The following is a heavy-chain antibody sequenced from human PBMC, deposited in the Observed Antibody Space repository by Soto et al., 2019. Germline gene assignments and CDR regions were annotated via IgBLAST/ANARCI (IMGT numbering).Heavy chain of an antibody. CDR1: GYTFTSYA. CDR2: INAGNGNT. J-gene: IGHJ2*01. CDR3: XXXXXXXXXXXGXGYWYFDL. V-gene: IGHV1-3*05. Sequence: QVQLVQSGAEEKKPGASVKVSCKASGYTFTSYAMHWVRQAPGQRLEWMGWINAGNGNTKYSQKFQGRVTITRDTXXXXXXXXXXXXXXXXXXXXXXXXXXXXXXXXXGXGYWYFDLWGRGTLVTVSS.